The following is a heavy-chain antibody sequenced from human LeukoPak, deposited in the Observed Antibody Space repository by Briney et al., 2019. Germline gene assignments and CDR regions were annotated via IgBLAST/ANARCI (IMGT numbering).Heavy chain of an antibody. CDR3: ARDDLQTYSTDY. D-gene: IGHD2/OR15-2a*01. Sequence: GGSLRLSCAASGFTFSSYAMHWVRQAPGKGLEWVAVISYDGSNKYYADSVKGRFTISRDNSKNTLYLQMNSLRAEDTAVYYCARDDLQTYSTDYWGQGTLVTVSS. J-gene: IGHJ4*02. CDR2: ISYDGSNK. V-gene: IGHV3-30-3*01. CDR1: GFTFSSYA.